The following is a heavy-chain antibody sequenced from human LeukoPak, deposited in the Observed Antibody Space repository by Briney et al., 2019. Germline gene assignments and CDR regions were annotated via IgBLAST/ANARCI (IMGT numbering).Heavy chain of an antibody. V-gene: IGHV3-7*04. CDR2: IHPEGNEK. J-gene: IGHJ4*02. CDR3: ARGDDFSGDH. D-gene: IGHD1-1*01. CDR1: GFNFSNFW. Sequence: GGSLRVSCAVSGFNFSNFWMSWVRQAPGRGLEWVANIHPEGNEKYHVESVKGRFTISRDNTKNLLFLQMNGLRVEDTAVYYCARGDDFSGDHWGQGTLVTVSS.